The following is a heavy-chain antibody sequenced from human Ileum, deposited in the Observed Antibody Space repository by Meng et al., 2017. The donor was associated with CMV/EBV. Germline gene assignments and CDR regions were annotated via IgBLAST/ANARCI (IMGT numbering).Heavy chain of an antibody. CDR3: VKGGWGDY. CDR1: GFNFSIYT. CDR2: FTGGGDTT. J-gene: IGHJ4*02. Sequence: GESLKISCAASGFNFSIYTMTWVRQAPGRGLEWVAGFTGGGDTTYYADSVKGRFTISRDNSKNTLYLQMNSLRVEETAVFYCVKGGWGDYWGQGTVVTVSS. V-gene: IGHV3-23*01. D-gene: IGHD6-19*01.